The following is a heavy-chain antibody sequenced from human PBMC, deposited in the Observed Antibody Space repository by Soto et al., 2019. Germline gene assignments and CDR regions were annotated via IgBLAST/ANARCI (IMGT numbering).Heavy chain of an antibody. V-gene: IGHV1-46*01. J-gene: IGHJ6*02. D-gene: IGHD1-26*01. CDR1: GYTFTSYY. Sequence: VQLVQSGAEVKKPGASVKVSCNASGYTFTSYYMHRVRQAPGQGLEWMGIINHNGGSTSYAQKFQGRVNMTRDTSPRTVYMEMSSLRSEDTAVYYFARSPGGMDVWGQGTTVTVFS. CDR2: INHNGGST. CDR3: ARSPGGMDV.